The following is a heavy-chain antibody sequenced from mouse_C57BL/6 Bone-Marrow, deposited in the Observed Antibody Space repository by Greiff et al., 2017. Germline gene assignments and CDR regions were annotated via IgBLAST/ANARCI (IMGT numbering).Heavy chain of an antibody. CDR3: ARDDLSFDY. CDR2: ISDGGSYT. D-gene: IGHD2-4*01. CDR1: GFTFSSYA. Sequence: EVKVVESGGGLVKPGGSLKLSCAASGFTFSSYAMSWVRQTPEKRLEWVATISDGGSYTYYPDNVKGRFTISRDNAKNNLYLQMSHLKSEDTAMYYCARDDLSFDYWGQGTTLTVSS. J-gene: IGHJ2*01. V-gene: IGHV5-4*01.